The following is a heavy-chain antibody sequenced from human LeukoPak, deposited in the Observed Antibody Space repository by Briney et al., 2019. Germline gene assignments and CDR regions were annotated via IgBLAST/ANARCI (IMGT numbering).Heavy chain of an antibody. Sequence: GGSLRLSCAASGFTFSSYWMHWVRQVPGKGLVWVSRINSDGSSTSYADSVKGRFTISRDNAKNTLYVQMNSLRAEDTAVYYCSTGSGHAFDIWGRGTIVTVSS. CDR1: GFTFSSYW. D-gene: IGHD3-10*01. V-gene: IGHV3-74*01. CDR2: INSDGSST. J-gene: IGHJ3*02. CDR3: STGSGHAFDI.